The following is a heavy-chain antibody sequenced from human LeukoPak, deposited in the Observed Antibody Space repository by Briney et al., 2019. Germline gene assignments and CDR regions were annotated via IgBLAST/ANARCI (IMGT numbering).Heavy chain of an antibody. V-gene: IGHV4-61*02. CDR2: IYTSGST. J-gene: IGHJ4*02. D-gene: IGHD5-12*01. CDR3: AVDSGYDDTAGY. Sequence: PSETLSLTCTVSGGSISSGSYYWSWIRQPAGKGLEWIGRIYTSGSTNYNPSLKSRVTISVDTSKNQFSLKLSSVTAADTAVYYCAVDSGYDDTAGYWGQGTLVTVSS. CDR1: GGSISSGSYY.